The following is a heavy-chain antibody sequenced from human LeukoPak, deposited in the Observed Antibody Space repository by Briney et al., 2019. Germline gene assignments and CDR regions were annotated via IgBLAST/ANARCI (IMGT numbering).Heavy chain of an antibody. J-gene: IGHJ4*02. CDR2: INTNTGNP. D-gene: IGHD1-26*01. Sequence: ASVKVSCKASGYTFTSYAMNWVRQAPGQGLEWMGWINTNTGNPTYAQGFTGRFVFSLDTSVSTAYLQISSLKAEDTAVYYCAGFHTSGRQTGFDYWGQGTLVTVSS. CDR3: AGFHTSGRQTGFDY. CDR1: GYTFTSYA. V-gene: IGHV7-4-1*02.